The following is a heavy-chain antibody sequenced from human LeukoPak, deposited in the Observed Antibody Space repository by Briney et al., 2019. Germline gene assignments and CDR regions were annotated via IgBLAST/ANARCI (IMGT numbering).Heavy chain of an antibody. CDR3: ARVSGSSSYYFDY. CDR2: ISGRDGST. V-gene: IGHV3-23*01. J-gene: IGHJ4*02. Sequence: GGSLRLSCAASGFTFTSYAMSWVRQAPGKGLEWVSSISGRDGSTYYADSVKGRFTISRDNAKNSLYLQMNSLRAEDTAVYYCARVSGSSSYYFDYWGQGTLVTVSS. D-gene: IGHD1-26*01. CDR1: GFTFTSYA.